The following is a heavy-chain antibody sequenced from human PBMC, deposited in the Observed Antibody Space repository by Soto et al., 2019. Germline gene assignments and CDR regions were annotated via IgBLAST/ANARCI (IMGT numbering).Heavy chain of an antibody. CDR3: AALGGNSD. CDR1: GVSVSSGNYY. CDR2: IHNTVSA. D-gene: IGHD1-26*01. J-gene: IGHJ4*02. Sequence: QVQLQESGPGLVEPSETLSLTYTVSGVSVSSGNYYWTWIRQPPGKGLEWIANIHNTVSAKYSPSLNSRVTISVDTSKNQFSLKLTSVTAADTAVYYCAALGGNSDWGQRTLVTVSS. V-gene: IGHV4-61*01.